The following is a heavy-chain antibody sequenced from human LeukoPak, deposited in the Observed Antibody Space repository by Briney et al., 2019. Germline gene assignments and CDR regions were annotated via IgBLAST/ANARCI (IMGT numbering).Heavy chain of an antibody. CDR2: INTDGGTT. CDR1: GFTFSGYW. CDR3: AKDEYGSGWFFDY. J-gene: IGHJ4*02. D-gene: IGHD6-19*01. Sequence: TGGSLRLSCAASGFTFSGYWMHWVRQAPGKGLVWVSRINTDGGTTTYADSVKGRFTISRDNSKNTLYLQMNSLRAEDMAVYYCAKDEYGSGWFFDYWGQGTLVTVSS. V-gene: IGHV3-74*01.